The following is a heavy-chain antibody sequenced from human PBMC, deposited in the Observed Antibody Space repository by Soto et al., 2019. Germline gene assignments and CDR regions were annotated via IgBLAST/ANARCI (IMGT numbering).Heavy chain of an antibody. D-gene: IGHD1-1*01. J-gene: IGHJ3*02. Sequence: QVQLQESGPGLVKPSETLSLTCTVSGGSISSYYWSWIRQPPGKGLEWIGYIYYSGSTNYNPSLKSRVTISVDTSKSQFSLKLSSVTAADTAVYYCAKVRGTPLLDAFDIWGQGTMVTVSS. CDR3: AKVRGTPLLDAFDI. CDR2: IYYSGST. V-gene: IGHV4-59*01. CDR1: GGSISSYY.